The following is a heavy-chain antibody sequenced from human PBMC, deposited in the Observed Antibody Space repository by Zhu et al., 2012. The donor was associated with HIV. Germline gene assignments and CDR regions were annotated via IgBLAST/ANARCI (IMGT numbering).Heavy chain of an antibody. D-gene: IGHD3-16*01. Sequence: QVQLQESGPGLVKPSETLSLTCTVSGYFISSGYYWGWIRQPPGKGLEWIGNIYHSGSTYYNSSLKSRVTISVDTSKNQFSLKLSSVTAADTAVYYCARVLGGXALDIWGQGTMVTRLF. CDR2: IYHSGST. V-gene: IGHV4-38-2*02. CDR1: GYFISSGYY. CDR3: ARVLGGXALDI. J-gene: IGHJ3*02.